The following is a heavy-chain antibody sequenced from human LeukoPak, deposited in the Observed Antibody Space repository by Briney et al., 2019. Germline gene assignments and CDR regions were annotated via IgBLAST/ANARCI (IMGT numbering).Heavy chain of an antibody. CDR3: ARKYCSGGSCNYGIDY. CDR2: IIPILGIA. Sequence: SVKVSCKASGGTFSSYAISWVRQAPGQGLEWMGRIIPILGIANYAQKFQGRVTITADKSTSTAYMELSSLRSEDTAVYYCARKYCSGGSCNYGIDYWGQGTLVTVSS. V-gene: IGHV1-69*04. D-gene: IGHD2-15*01. CDR1: GGTFSSYA. J-gene: IGHJ4*02.